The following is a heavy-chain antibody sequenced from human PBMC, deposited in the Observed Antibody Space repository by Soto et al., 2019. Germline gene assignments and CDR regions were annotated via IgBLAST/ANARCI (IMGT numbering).Heavy chain of an antibody. CDR2: ISGSGGST. CDR3: TTGPRLLDGTSD. CDR1: GFTFSSYA. V-gene: IGHV3-23*01. D-gene: IGHD1-26*01. J-gene: IGHJ4*02. Sequence: EVQLLESGGGLVQPGGSQRLSCTASGFTFSSYALSWVRQAPGKGLEWVSSISGSGGSTYYADSVKGRVTISRDNSKNTLYLQMSSLRAEDTAVYYCTTGPRLLDGTSDWGQGTLVTVSS.